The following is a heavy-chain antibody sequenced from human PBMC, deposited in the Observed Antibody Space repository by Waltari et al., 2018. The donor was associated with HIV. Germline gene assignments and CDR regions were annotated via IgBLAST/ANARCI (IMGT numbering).Heavy chain of an antibody. V-gene: IGHV3-21*05. D-gene: IGHD5-18*01. CDR3: ARDRGYTYGPPDF. J-gene: IGHJ4*02. Sequence: EVQLVESGGGLVKPGGSLRPSCEASSFTFTSYSMHWVRQAPGKGLEWVSYISNSGTNKYYADSVKGRFTVSRDNAKNSLYLQMNSLRAEDTAVYYCARDRGYTYGPPDFWGQGTLVTVSS. CDR1: SFTFTSYS. CDR2: ISNSGTNK.